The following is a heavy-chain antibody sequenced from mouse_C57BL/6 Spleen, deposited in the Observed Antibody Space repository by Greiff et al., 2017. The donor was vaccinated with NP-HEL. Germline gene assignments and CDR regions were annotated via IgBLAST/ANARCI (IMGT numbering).Heavy chain of an antibody. D-gene: IGHD1-1*01. Sequence: VHLVESGPELVKPGASVKISCKASGYAFSSSWMNWVKQRPGKGLEWIGRIYPGDGDTNYNGKFKGKATLTADKSSSTAYMQLSSLTSEDSAVYFCAREPYYGSSYDYYAMDYWGQGTSVTVSS. CDR3: AREPYYGSSYDYYAMDY. J-gene: IGHJ4*01. CDR2: IYPGDGDT. CDR1: GYAFSSSW. V-gene: IGHV1-82*01.